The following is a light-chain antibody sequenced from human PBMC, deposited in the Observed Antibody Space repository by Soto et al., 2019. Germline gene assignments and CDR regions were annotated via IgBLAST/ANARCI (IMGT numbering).Light chain of an antibody. CDR2: DDS. Sequence: SNQVTQPPSVSVAPGQTARITCGGNNIGSKSVHWYQQKPGQAPVLVVYDDSDWPSGIAERFSGSNSGNTATLTISRVEAGDEADYYCQVWDSSSDHYVFGTGTKVTVL. V-gene: IGLV3-21*02. CDR3: QVWDSSSDHYV. J-gene: IGLJ1*01. CDR1: NIGSKS.